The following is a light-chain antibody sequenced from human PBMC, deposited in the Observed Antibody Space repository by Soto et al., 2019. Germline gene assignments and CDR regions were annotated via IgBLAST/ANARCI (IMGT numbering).Light chain of an antibody. CDR3: QQYNHYSSNP. V-gene: IGKV1-5*01. CDR2: DAS. CDR1: QRIGRW. Sequence: DIQMTQSPSTLSASVGDSVTITCRASQRIGRWLAWYQQKPRKAPKLLIYDASTLQSGVPSRFSGSGSGTEFTLNITSLQADDFATYYCQQYNHYSSNPFGRGTKLEI. J-gene: IGKJ2*01.